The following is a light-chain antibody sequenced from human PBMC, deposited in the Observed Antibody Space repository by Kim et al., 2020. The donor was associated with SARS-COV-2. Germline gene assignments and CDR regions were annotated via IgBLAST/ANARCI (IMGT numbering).Light chain of an antibody. V-gene: IGLV1-44*01. CDR2: SDN. J-gene: IGLJ1*01. CDR1: SSNIGTST. CDR3: ASWDVSLNGYV. Sequence: QPVLTQPPSASGTPGQRVTISCFGSSSNIGTSTVNWYQQVPGTAPRLVIYSDNQWPSGVPDRFSGSKSGTSASLAISGLQSDDEADYFCASWDVSLNGYVFGSGTKVTVL.